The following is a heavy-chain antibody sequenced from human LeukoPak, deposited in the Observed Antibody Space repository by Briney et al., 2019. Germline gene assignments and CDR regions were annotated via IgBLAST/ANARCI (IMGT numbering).Heavy chain of an antibody. Sequence: GRSLRLSCAASGSTFSSYGMHWVRQAPGKGLEWVGVIWYDGRNKQYAESVKGRFTISRDNSKNMLYLQMNSLRGEDTAVYYCARGETNWFDSWGQGTLVTVSS. CDR3: ARGETNWFDS. CDR1: GSTFSSYG. V-gene: IGHV3-33*01. J-gene: IGHJ5*01. CDR2: IWYDGRNK.